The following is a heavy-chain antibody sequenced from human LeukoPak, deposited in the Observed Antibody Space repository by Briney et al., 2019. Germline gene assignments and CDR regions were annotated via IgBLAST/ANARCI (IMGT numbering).Heavy chain of an antibody. CDR2: ISDSGGGT. V-gene: IGHV3-23*01. Sequence: PGGSLRLSCAVSGIPLSNYGMSWVRQAPGKGLEWVAGISDSGGGTNYADSVKGRFTISRDNPKNTLYLQMNSLRAEDTAVYFCAKRGVVIRVILVGFHKEAYYFDSWGQGALVTVSS. J-gene: IGHJ4*02. CDR3: AKRGVVIRVILVGFHKEAYYFDS. D-gene: IGHD3-22*01. CDR1: GIPLSNYG.